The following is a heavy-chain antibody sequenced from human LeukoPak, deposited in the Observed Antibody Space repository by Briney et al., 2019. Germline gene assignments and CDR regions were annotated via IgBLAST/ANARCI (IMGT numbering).Heavy chain of an antibody. J-gene: IGHJ6*03. CDR2: INHSGST. V-gene: IGHV4-34*01. D-gene: IGHD3-10*01. CDR1: GGSISSYY. Sequence: SETLSLTCTVSGGSISSYYWSWIRQPPGKGLEWIGEINHSGSTNYNPSLKSRVTISVDTSKNQFSLKLSSVTAADTAVYYCARGLYGSGIDYYYYMDVWGKGTTVTVSS. CDR3: ARGLYGSGIDYYYYMDV.